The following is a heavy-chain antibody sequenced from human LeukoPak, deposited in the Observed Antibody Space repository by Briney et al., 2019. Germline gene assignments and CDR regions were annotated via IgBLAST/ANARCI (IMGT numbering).Heavy chain of an antibody. V-gene: IGHV3-23*01. J-gene: IGHJ4*02. D-gene: IGHD3-10*01. CDR2: ISGSGGST. CDR3: ARSYYYGSGSYLPAF. CDR1: GFTFSSYA. Sequence: PGGSLRLSCAASGFTFSSYAMSWVRQAPGKGLEWVSAISGSGGSTYYADSVKGRFTISRDNSKNTLYLQMNSLRAEDTAGYYCARSYYYGSGSYLPAFWGQGTLVTVSS.